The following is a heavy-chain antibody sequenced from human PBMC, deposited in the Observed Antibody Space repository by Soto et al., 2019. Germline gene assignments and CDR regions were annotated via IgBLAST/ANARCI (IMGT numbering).Heavy chain of an antibody. V-gene: IGHV3-74*01. J-gene: IGHJ4*02. CDR2: INPESTTI. D-gene: IGHD2-15*01. CDR1: GIDLSIYW. CDR3: TKDTFGGRDS. Sequence: EAQLVESGGGLVQPGGSLRLSCTGSGIDLSIYWMHWVRQAPGKGLVWVSRINPESTTISYADSVKGRFTISRDNAENTLFLHMNSLSAEDTGVYYCTKDTFGGRDSWGQGTLDTVSS.